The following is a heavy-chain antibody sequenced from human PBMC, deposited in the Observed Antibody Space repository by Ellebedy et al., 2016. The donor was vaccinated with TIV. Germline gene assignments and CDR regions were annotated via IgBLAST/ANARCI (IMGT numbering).Heavy chain of an antibody. V-gene: IGHV4-61*08. CDR3: ARDVGGYNSHYFDY. CDR1: GGSISRGDYY. J-gene: IGHJ4*02. Sequence: MPSETLSLTCTVSGGSISRGDYYWSWIRQPPGKGLEWIGYIYYSGSTNYNPSLKSRVTISLYTSKNQFSLKLSSVTAADTAVYYCARDVGGYNSHYFDYWGQGTLVTVS. CDR2: IYYSGST. D-gene: IGHD5-24*01.